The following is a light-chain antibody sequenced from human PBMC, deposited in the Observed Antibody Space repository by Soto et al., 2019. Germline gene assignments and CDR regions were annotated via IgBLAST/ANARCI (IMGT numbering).Light chain of an antibody. CDR1: QRINNW. J-gene: IGKJ1*01. V-gene: IGKV1-5*01. CDR2: DAS. CDR3: QQYDRFGT. Sequence: DIQMTQSPSTLSASVGDRVTITSRASQRINNWLAWYQQKPGEAPKLLIYDASNVESGVPSRFRGSGSGTEFTLTISNLRPDDFATDFCQQYDRFGTFGQGT.